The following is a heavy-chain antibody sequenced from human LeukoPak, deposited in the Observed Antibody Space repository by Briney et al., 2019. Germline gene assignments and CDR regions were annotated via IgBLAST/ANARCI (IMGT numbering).Heavy chain of an antibody. J-gene: IGHJ4*02. CDR2: INHSGST. Sequence: KSSETLSLTCAVYGGSFSGYYWSWIRQPPGKGLEWIGEINHSGSTNYNPSLKSRVTISVDTSKNQFSLKLSSVTAADTAVYYCARRRSYGYGPLAYWGQGTLVTVSS. D-gene: IGHD5-18*01. CDR3: ARRRSYGYGPLAY. CDR1: GGSFSGYY. V-gene: IGHV4-34*01.